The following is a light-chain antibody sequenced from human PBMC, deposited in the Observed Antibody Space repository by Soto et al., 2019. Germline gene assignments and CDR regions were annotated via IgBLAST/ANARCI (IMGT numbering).Light chain of an antibody. Sequence: EIVLTQSPGTLSLSPVERATLSCRASQSVSNNYLAWYQQKPGRAPRLLIYDASNRATGIPARFSGSGSGTDFTLTISSLEPEDFAVYYCQQRSKWPITFGQGTRLEIK. CDR1: QSVSNNY. CDR2: DAS. CDR3: QQRSKWPIT. J-gene: IGKJ5*01. V-gene: IGKV3-11*01.